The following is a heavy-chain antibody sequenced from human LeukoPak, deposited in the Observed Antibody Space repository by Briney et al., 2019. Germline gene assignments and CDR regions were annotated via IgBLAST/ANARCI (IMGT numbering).Heavy chain of an antibody. CDR1: GFTFSSYS. D-gene: IGHD2-2*01. J-gene: IGHJ4*02. CDR2: ISSSSSYI. Sequence: GGSLRLSCAASGFTFSSYSMNLVRQAPGKGLEWVSSISSSSSYIYYADSVKGRFTISRDNAKNSLYLQMNSLRAEDTAVYYCAREMGVYCSSTSCYSVWGQGTLVTVSS. CDR3: AREMGVYCSSTSCYSV. V-gene: IGHV3-21*01.